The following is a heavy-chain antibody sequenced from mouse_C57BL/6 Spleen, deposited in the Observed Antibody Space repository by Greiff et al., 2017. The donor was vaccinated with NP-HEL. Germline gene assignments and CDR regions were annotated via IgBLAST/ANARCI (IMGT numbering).Heavy chain of an antibody. CDR3: ARGFITTVVAKDWFAY. D-gene: IGHD1-1*01. CDR1: GYTFTSYW. V-gene: IGHV1-53*01. Sequence: VQLQQPGTELVKPGASVKLSCKASGYTFTSYWMHWVKQRPGQGLEWIGNINPSNGGTNYNEKFKSKATLTVDKSSSTAYMQLSSLTSEDSAVYYCARGFITTVVAKDWFAYWGQGTLVTVSA. CDR2: INPSNGGT. J-gene: IGHJ3*01.